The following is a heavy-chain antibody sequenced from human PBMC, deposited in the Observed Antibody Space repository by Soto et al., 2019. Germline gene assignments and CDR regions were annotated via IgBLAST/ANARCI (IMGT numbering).Heavy chain of an antibody. CDR2: ISYSGTT. CDR1: GGSISASF. CDR3: AGLPSYSGYNSSVFDI. V-gene: IGHV4-59*01. J-gene: IGHJ3*02. D-gene: IGHD5-12*01. Sequence: QVQLQESGPGLVKPSETLSLTCTVSGGSISASFWSWIRQPPGKGLEWIGYISYSGTTTYNPSLKSRLTMSVGTSKNQFSLRLSSVTAADAAVYYCAGLPSYSGYNSSVFDIWGQGTMVTVSS.